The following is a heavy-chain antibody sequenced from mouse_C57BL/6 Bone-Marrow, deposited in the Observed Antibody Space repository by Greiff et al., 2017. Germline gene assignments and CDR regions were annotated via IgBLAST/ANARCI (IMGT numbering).Heavy chain of an antibody. Sequence: EVQVVESGEGLVKPGGSLKLSCAASGFTFSSYAMSWVRQTPEKRLEWVAYISSGGDYIYYADTVKGRFTISRDNARNTLYLQMSSLKSEDTAMYYCTRDYYGSSGYFDVWGTGTTVTVSS. CDR3: TRDYYGSSGYFDV. J-gene: IGHJ1*03. CDR2: ISSGGDYI. CDR1: GFTFSSYA. V-gene: IGHV5-9-1*02. D-gene: IGHD1-1*01.